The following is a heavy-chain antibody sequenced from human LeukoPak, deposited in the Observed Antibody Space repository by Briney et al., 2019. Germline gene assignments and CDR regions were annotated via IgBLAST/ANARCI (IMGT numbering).Heavy chain of an antibody. D-gene: IGHD6-13*01. CDR1: GGSISSYY. J-gene: IGHJ4*02. Sequence: SETLSLTCTVSGGSISSYYWSWIRQPPGKGLEWIGEINHSGSTNYNPSLKSRVTISVDTSKNQFSLKLSSVTAADTAVYYCARGVEQQLAHFLDYWGQGTLVTVSS. CDR3: ARGVEQQLAHFLDY. CDR2: INHSGST. V-gene: IGHV4-34*01.